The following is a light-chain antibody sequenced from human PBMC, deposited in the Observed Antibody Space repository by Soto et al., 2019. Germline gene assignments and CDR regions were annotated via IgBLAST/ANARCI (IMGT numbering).Light chain of an antibody. J-gene: IGKJ1*01. CDR1: QGISSY. CDR2: AAS. CDR3: QQLNSYPPKTWT. V-gene: IGKV1-9*01. Sequence: DIQLTQSPSSLSASVGDRVTITCRASQGISSYLAWYQQKPGKAPKLLIYAASTLQSGVPSRFSGSGSGTDFTLTISSLQPEDFATYYCQQLNSYPPKTWTFGQGTKVDIK.